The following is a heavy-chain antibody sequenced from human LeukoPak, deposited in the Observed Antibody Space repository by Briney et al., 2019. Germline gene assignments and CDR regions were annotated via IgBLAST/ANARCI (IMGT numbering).Heavy chain of an antibody. CDR2: ISAYNGNT. CDR3: ARAFSGSYLERWFDP. D-gene: IGHD1-26*01. Sequence: GASVKVSCKASGYTFTSYGISWVRQAPGQGLEWMGWISAYNGNTNYAQKLQGRVTMTTDTSTSTAYMELRSLRSDDTAVYYCARAFSGSYLERWFDPWGQGTLVTVSS. CDR1: GYTFTSYG. J-gene: IGHJ5*02. V-gene: IGHV1-18*01.